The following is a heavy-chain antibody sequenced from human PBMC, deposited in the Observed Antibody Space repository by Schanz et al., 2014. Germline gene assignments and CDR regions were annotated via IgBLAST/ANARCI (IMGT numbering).Heavy chain of an antibody. V-gene: IGHV3-74*01. D-gene: IGHD6-19*01. Sequence: EVQLVESGGGLVQPGGSLRLSCAASGFTFSSYWMHWVRQVPGKGLVWVARINSVGSNTDYADSVKGRFTISRDNAKNSLYLEMNSLRVEDTAVYYCAASSGWHPSTDYWGQGTLVTVSS. CDR1: GFTFSSYW. CDR3: AASSGWHPSTDY. J-gene: IGHJ4*02. CDR2: INSVGSNT.